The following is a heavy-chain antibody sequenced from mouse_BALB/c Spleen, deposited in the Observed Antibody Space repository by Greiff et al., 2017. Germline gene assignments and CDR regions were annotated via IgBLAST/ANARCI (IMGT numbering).Heavy chain of an antibody. J-gene: IGHJ2*01. CDR1: GFTFSSYG. CDR3: ARKDDYPFDY. D-gene: IGHD2-4*01. Sequence: EVKLVESGGDLVKPGGSLKLSCAASGFTFSSYGMSWVRQTPDKRLEWVATISSGGSYTYYPDSVKWRFTISRDNAKNTLYLQMSSLKSEDTAMYYCARKDDYPFDYWGQGTTLTVSS. CDR2: ISSGGSYT. V-gene: IGHV5-6*01.